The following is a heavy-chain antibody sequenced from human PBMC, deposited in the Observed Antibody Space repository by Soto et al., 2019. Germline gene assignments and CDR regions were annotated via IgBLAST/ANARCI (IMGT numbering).Heavy chain of an antibody. V-gene: IGHV4-31*03. J-gene: IGHJ5*02. CDR1: GGSISSGGYY. CDR2: IYYSGST. CDR3: AGVAVVVVAAIRWFDP. D-gene: IGHD2-15*01. Sequence: QVQLQESGPGLVKPSQTLSLTCTVSGGSISSGGYYWSWIRQHPGKGLEWIGYIYYSGSTYYNPSLKSRVTISVDTSKNQFSLKLSSVTAADTAVYYCAGVAVVVVAAIRWFDPWGQGTLVTVSS.